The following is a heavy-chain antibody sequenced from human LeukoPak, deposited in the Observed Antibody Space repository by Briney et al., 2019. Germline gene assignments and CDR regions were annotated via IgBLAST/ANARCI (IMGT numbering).Heavy chain of an antibody. CDR2: INPNSGGT. V-gene: IGHV1-2*02. D-gene: IGHD5-18*01. CDR3: ARDPVDTTNDAFDI. J-gene: IGHJ3*02. Sequence: ASVKVSCKASGYTFSGYYIHWVRQARGQALEWMGWINPNSGGTNNEQKFQGRVTMTRDTSITTAYMELSRLRFDDTAVYYCARDPVDTTNDAFDIWAKGQWSPSPQ. CDR1: GYTFSGYY.